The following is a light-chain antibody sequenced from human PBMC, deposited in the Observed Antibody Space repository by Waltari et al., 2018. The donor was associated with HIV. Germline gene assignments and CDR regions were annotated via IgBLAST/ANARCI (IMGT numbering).Light chain of an antibody. J-gene: IGKJ4*01. V-gene: IGKV1-39*01. Sequence: DIQMTQSPSSLSASIGDRVTITCRASQSISTYLNWYQQKPGKAPKLLIYAASNLQSGVPSRFSVSGSGTDFTLTVVSLQPEDCAAYYCQQSFSVSPTFGVGTKVEIK. CDR3: QQSFSVSPT. CDR1: QSISTY. CDR2: AAS.